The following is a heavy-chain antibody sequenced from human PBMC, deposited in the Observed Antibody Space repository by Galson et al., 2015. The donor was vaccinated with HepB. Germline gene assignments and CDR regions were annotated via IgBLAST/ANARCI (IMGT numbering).Heavy chain of an antibody. CDR1: GGSFSAYT. Sequence: SVKVSCKAPGGSFSAYTIMWVRQVPGQGLEWMGRIIPSLGIATYARRFQDRVTITADKSTTTSYMEFSSLRPDDTAVYYCARNPPRGWGRGTLVTVSS. CDR2: IIPSLGIA. CDR3: ARNPPRG. J-gene: IGHJ4*02. V-gene: IGHV1-69*02. D-gene: IGHD1-26*01.